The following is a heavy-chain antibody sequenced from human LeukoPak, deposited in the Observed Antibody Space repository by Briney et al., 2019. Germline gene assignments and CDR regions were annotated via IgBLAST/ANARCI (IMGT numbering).Heavy chain of an antibody. CDR3: ARDLLYGSGSYYIDWYYYYYMDV. CDR1: GYPISSGYY. J-gene: IGHJ6*03. D-gene: IGHD3-10*01. CDR2: IYHSGST. Sequence: PSETLSLTCTVSGYPISSGYYWGWIRQPPGKGLEWIGSIYHSGSTYYNPSLKSRVTISVDTSKNQFSLKLSSVTAADTAVYYCARDLLYGSGSYYIDWYYYYYMDVWGKGTTVTVSS. V-gene: IGHV4-38-2*02.